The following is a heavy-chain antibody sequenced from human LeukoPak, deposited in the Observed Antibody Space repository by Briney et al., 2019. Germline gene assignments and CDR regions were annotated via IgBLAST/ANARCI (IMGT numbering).Heavy chain of an antibody. Sequence: GGPRRLSCAASGFTFSSYSMNWVRQAPGKGLGWVSRINPDDKSASYADSVKGRFTIARDDARKTLYLQMNSLRAEDTAVYYCAREGWVLVTTDYYYYMDVWGKGTTVTVSS. D-gene: IGHD1-1*01. CDR3: AREGWVLVTTDYYYYMDV. V-gene: IGHV3-74*01. J-gene: IGHJ6*03. CDR1: GFTFSSYS. CDR2: INPDDKSA.